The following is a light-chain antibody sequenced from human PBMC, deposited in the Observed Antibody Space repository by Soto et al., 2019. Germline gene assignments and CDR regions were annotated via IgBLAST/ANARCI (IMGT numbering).Light chain of an antibody. CDR2: AAS. CDR1: QSISSY. Sequence: DIHLTQSPSSLSAXXXXXXXXXXXASQSISSYLNWYQQKPGKAPKLLIYAASSLQSGVPSRFSGSGSGTDFTLTIGSLQPEDFSTYYCQQSYRTPYTFGQGTKVDIK. V-gene: IGKV1-39*01. J-gene: IGKJ2*01. CDR3: QQSYRTPYT.